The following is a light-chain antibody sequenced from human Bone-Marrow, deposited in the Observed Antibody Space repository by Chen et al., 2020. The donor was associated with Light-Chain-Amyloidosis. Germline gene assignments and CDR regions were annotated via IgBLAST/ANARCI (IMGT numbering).Light chain of an antibody. CDR3: QSADSSGTYEVI. J-gene: IGLJ2*01. Sequence: SYELTQPPSVSVSPGQTARITCSGDDLPTKYAYWYQQKPGQAPVLVIHRDTEMPSGISERFSGASSGTNATLTISGVQAEDEADYHCQSADSSGTYEVIFGGGTKLTIL. CDR2: RDT. V-gene: IGLV3-25*03. CDR1: DLPTKY.